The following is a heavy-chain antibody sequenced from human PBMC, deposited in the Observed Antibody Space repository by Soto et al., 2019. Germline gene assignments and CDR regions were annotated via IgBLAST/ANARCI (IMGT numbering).Heavy chain of an antibody. D-gene: IGHD5-18*01. Sequence: QVQLVQSGAEVKKPGSSVKVSCQASGGIFSSNAISWVRQAPGQGLEWMGGILPIFGTTNYAQNFQGRATITADESTRTAYMELSSLKSEDTALYYCATGGRGYSSAPRFYFDYWGQGTVVTVSS. V-gene: IGHV1-69*01. CDR3: ATGGRGYSSAPRFYFDY. CDR1: GGIFSSNA. CDR2: ILPIFGTT. J-gene: IGHJ4*02.